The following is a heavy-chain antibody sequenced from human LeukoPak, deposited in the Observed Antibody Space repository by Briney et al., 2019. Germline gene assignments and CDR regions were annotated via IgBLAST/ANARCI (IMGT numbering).Heavy chain of an antibody. Sequence: PSETLSLTCTVYGRSFSGFSWSWIRQPPGKGLEWIGEVNHGGRTNYNPSLKNRVTISVDTSKNQFSLKLSSVTAADTAVYYCARGPAQYYDSSGYYSLRDWGQGTLVTVSS. J-gene: IGHJ4*02. CDR1: GRSFSGFS. V-gene: IGHV4-34*01. D-gene: IGHD3-22*01. CDR3: ARGPAQYYDSSGYYSLRD. CDR2: VNHGGRT.